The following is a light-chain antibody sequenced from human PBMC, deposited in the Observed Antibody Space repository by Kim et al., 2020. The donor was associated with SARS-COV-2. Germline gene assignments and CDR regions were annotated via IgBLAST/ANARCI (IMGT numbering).Light chain of an antibody. V-gene: IGLV6-57*01. J-gene: IGLJ2*01. Sequence: NFMLTQPHSVSESPGKTVTISCTRSSGSIASNYVQWYQQRPGSSPTTVISEDNQRPSGVPDRFSGSIDSSSNSASLTIAGLKTEDEPDYSCLGMIGG. CDR2: EDN. CDR3: LGM. CDR1: SGSIASNY.